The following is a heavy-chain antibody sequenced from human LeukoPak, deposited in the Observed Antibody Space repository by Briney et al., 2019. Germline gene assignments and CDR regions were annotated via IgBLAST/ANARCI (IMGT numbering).Heavy chain of an antibody. Sequence: ASVKVSCKASGYTFTGYYMHWVRQAPGQGVEWMGWINPNSGGTNYAQKLQGRVTMTRDKAISPAYMELRRLRSDDTAVYYCARGRGSYSDYWGQGTLVTVSS. CDR1: GYTFTGYY. CDR2: INPNSGGT. CDR3: ARGRGSYSDY. D-gene: IGHD3-16*01. J-gene: IGHJ4*02. V-gene: IGHV1-2*02.